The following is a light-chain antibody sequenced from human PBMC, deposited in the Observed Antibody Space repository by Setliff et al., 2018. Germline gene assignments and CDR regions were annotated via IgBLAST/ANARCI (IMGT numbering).Light chain of an antibody. CDR2: GNS. CDR1: SSNIGAGYD. Sequence: QSVLTQPPSVSGAPGQRVTISCTGSSSNIGAGYDVHWYQQLPGTAPKLLIYGNSNRPSGVPDRFSGSKSGTSASLAITGLQAGDEADYYCGTWDSSLSAVVFGGGTKGTVL. CDR3: GTWDSSLSAVV. V-gene: IGLV1-40*01. J-gene: IGLJ2*01.